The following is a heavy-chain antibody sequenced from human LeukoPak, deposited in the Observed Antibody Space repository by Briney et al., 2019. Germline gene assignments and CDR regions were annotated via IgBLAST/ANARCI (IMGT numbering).Heavy chain of an antibody. CDR3: ARETMTTVTTDYFDY. V-gene: IGHV4-34*01. D-gene: IGHD4-11*01. CDR2: INHSGST. J-gene: IGHJ4*02. Sequence: SETLSLTCAVYGGSFSGYYWSWIRQPPGKGLEWIGEINHSGSTNYNPSLKSRVTISVDTSKNQFSLKLSSATAADTAVYYCARETMTTVTTDYFDYWGQGTLVTVSS. CDR1: GGSFSGYY.